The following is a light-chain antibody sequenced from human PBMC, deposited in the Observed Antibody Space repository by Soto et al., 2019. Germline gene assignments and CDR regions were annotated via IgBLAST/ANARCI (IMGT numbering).Light chain of an antibody. CDR2: GNS. V-gene: IGLV1-40*01. J-gene: IGLJ3*02. Sequence: QSVLTQPPSVSGAPGQRVTISCTGSSSSIGAGYDVHWYQQLPGTAPKLLIYGNSNRPSGVPDRFSGSKSGTSASLAITGLQPEDVADYYCQSYDSSLSGSTVFGGGTKLTVL. CDR3: QSYDSSLSGSTV. CDR1: SSSIGAGYD.